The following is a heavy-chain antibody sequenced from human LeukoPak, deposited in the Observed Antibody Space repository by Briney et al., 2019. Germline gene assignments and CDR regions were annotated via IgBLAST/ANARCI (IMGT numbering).Heavy chain of an antibody. Sequence: ASVKVSCKASGYTFTSYAMHWVRQAPGQRLEWMGWINAGNGNTKYSQKFQGRVTITRDTSASTAYMELSSLRSEDTAVYYCARDYFGRYCSGGSCPEYFQHWGQGTLVTVSS. V-gene: IGHV1-3*01. CDR2: INAGNGNT. CDR1: GYTFTSYA. D-gene: IGHD2-15*01. CDR3: ARDYFGRYCSGGSCPEYFQH. J-gene: IGHJ1*01.